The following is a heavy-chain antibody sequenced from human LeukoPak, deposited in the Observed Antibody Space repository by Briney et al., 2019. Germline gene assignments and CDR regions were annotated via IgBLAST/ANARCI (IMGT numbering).Heavy chain of an antibody. CDR3: ASRGSYCSSTSCYAGGYFDY. V-gene: IGHV1-2*02. CDR2: INPNSGGT. Sequence: ASVKVSCKAPGYTFTGYYMHWVRQAPGQGLEWMGWINPNSGGTNYAQKFQGRVTMTRDTPISTAYMELSRLRSDDTAVYYCASRGSYCSSTSCYAGGYFDYWGQGTLVTVSS. J-gene: IGHJ4*02. CDR1: GYTFTGYY. D-gene: IGHD2-2*01.